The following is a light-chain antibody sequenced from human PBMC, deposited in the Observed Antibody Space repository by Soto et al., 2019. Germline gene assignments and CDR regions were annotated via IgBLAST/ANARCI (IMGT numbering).Light chain of an antibody. Sequence: QSVLTQPASVSGSPGQSITISCTGTSSDVGGYNYVSWYQHHPGKAPKLMIYEVSTRPSGVSNRFSGSKSGNTASLTISGLQPEDEADYYCSANAGGSTLVFGGGTKLTVL. CDR3: SANAGGSTLV. CDR1: SSDVGGYNY. J-gene: IGLJ2*01. V-gene: IGLV2-14*01. CDR2: EVS.